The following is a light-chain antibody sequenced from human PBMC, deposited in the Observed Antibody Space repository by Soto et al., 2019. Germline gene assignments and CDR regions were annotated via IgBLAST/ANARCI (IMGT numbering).Light chain of an antibody. V-gene: IGKV3D-15*01. CDR3: QQYNDWYT. Sequence: EIVMTQSPATLSVSPGERATLSCRASQSVSSSLAWYQHKSGQAPRLLIYGAYTRATGIPARFSGSGSGTEFTLTISSLQSEDFAVYYCQQYNDWYTFGQGTKLEIK. CDR2: GAY. J-gene: IGKJ2*01. CDR1: QSVSSS.